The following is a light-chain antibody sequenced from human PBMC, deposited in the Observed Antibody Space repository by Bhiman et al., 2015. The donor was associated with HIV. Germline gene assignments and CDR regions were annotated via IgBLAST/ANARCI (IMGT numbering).Light chain of an antibody. J-gene: IGLJ1*01. Sequence: QSALTQPASVSGSPGQSITISCTGTSIDIGGYNYVSWYQQQPGKAPKLMIYDVTYRPSGISDRFSGSKSGNTASLTISGLQAEDEADYYCSSHTSRDLQVFGSGTTVTVL. V-gene: IGLV2-14*03. CDR2: DVT. CDR1: SIDIGGYNY. CDR3: SSHTSRDLQV.